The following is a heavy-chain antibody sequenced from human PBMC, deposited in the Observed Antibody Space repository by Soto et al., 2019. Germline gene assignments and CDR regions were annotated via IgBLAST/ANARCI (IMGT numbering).Heavy chain of an antibody. CDR1: GYTFTDYY. CDR2: INPNNGGT. J-gene: IGHJ4*02. Sequence: QVQLVQSGAEVKKPGASMKVSCKASGYTFTDYYIHWVRQAPGQGLEWMGWINPNNGGTNSAQRFQGRVTMTTDTSISTAYMEMSRLRVDDTAVYYWARPKAPAGIDYWGQGTLVTVSS. V-gene: IGHV1-2*02. CDR3: ARPKAPAGIDY.